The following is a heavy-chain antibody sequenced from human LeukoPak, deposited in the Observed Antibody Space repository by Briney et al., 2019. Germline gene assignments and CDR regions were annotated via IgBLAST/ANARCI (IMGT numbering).Heavy chain of an antibody. CDR1: GFTFSGSA. J-gene: IGHJ4*02. D-gene: IGHD2-2*01. V-gene: IGHV3-73*01. Sequence: PGVSLKPSCAASGFTFSGSAMHWVRQASGKGLEWVGRIRSKPNSYATAYAASVKGRFTISRDDSKNTAYLQMNSLKTEDTAVYYCTRLDCGSTSCLSYFDYWGQGTLVTVSS. CDR3: TRLDCGSTSCLSYFDY. CDR2: IRSKPNSYAT.